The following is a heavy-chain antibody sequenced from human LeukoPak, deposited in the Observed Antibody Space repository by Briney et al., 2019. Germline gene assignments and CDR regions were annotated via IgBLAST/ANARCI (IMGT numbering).Heavy chain of an antibody. Sequence: GASVKVSCKASGYTFTSYGISWVRQAPGQGLEWMGWISAYNGNTNYAQKLQGRVTMTTDTSSSTAYMELRSLRSDDTAVYYCARGPDYCSGGSCYSPQDDAFDIWGQGTMVTVSS. J-gene: IGHJ3*02. D-gene: IGHD2-15*01. CDR1: GYTFTSYG. CDR2: ISAYNGNT. CDR3: ARGPDYCSGGSCYSPQDDAFDI. V-gene: IGHV1-18*01.